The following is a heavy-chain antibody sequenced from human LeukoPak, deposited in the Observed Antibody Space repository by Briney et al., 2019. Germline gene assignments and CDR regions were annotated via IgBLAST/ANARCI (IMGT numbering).Heavy chain of an antibody. D-gene: IGHD3-16*01. CDR3: ARDLLFGELGY. Sequence: SETLSLTCTVSGGSVSSGSYYWSWIRQPPGKGLEWIGYIYYSGSTNYNPSLKSRVTISVDTSKNQFSLKLGSVTAADTAVYYCARDLLFGELGYWGQGTLVTVSS. CDR2: IYYSGST. V-gene: IGHV4-61*01. CDR1: GGSVSSGSYY. J-gene: IGHJ4*02.